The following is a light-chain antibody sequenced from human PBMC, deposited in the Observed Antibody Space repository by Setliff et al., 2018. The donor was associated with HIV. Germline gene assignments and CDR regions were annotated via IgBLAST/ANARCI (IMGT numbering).Light chain of an antibody. CDR2: EVS. J-gene: IGLJ1*01. CDR3: SSYTTGSTLVV. Sequence: QSALTQLASVSGSPGQSITISCTGSSSDVGGYNYVSWSQHHPGKAPKLLIYEVSNRPSGVSNRFSGSKSGNTASLTISGLQAEDEADYYCSSYTTGSTLVVFGTGTKVTVL. CDR1: SSDVGGYNY. V-gene: IGLV2-14*01.